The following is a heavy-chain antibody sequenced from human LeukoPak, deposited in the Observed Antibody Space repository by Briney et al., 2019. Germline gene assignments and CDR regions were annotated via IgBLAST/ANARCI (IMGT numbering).Heavy chain of an antibody. CDR1: GFTFSSYA. CDR2: ISYDGSNK. Sequence: GRSLRLSCAASGFTFSSYAMHWVRQAPGKGLEWVAVISYDGSNKYYADSVKGRFTISRDNSKNTLYLQMNNLRAEDTAVYYCARDTSGKQWLVIPHEFDYWGQGTLVTVSS. CDR3: ARDTSGKQWLVIPHEFDY. D-gene: IGHD6-19*01. J-gene: IGHJ4*02. V-gene: IGHV3-30-3*01.